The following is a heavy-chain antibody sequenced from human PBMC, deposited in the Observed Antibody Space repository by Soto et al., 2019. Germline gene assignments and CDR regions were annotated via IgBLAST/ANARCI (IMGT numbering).Heavy chain of an antibody. Sequence: GGSLRLSCAASGFTFSSYWMSWVRQAPGKGLEWVAIIKQGGGEKDYVDSVKGRFTISRDNAKNSLYLQINSLRAEDTAVYYCARGRGDYWGQGTLVPVSS. CDR2: IKQGGGEK. CDR1: GFTFSSYW. V-gene: IGHV3-7*01. J-gene: IGHJ4*02. CDR3: ARGRGDY.